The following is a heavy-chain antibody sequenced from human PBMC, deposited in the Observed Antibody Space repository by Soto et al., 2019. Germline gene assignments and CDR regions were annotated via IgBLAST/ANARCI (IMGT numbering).Heavy chain of an antibody. V-gene: IGHV3-11*01. D-gene: IGHD3-22*01. J-gene: IGHJ1*01. Sequence: PGGSLRLSCVASGFTFNDYYMTWIRQAPGKGLEWISYISHSDHVIKYADSVKGRFTISRDNTKKSLYLQMNSLSADDTAMYFCARFGHYYDNDNYWGVLDHWGQSTLVTVSS. CDR3: ARFGHYYDNDNYWGVLDH. CDR1: GFTFNDYY. CDR2: ISHSDHVI.